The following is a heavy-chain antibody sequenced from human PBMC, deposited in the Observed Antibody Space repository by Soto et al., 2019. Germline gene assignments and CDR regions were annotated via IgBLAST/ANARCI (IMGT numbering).Heavy chain of an antibody. D-gene: IGHD2-21*02. Sequence: PSETLSLTCTVSGGSISSGDYYWSWIRQPPGKGLEWIGYIYYSGSTYYNPSLKSRVTISVDTSKNQFSLKLSSVTAADTAVYYCARERIYGGNLADYWGPGTLVTVSS. CDR3: ARERIYGGNLADY. CDR2: IYYSGST. J-gene: IGHJ4*02. CDR1: GGSISSGDYY. V-gene: IGHV4-30-4*01.